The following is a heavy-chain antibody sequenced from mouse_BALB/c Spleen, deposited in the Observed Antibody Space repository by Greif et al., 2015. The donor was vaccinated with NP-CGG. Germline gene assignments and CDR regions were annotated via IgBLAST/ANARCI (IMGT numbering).Heavy chain of an antibody. Sequence: EVKLVESGGGLVQPGGSLRLSCATSGFTFTDYYMSWVRQPPGKALEWLGFIRNKANGYTTEYSASVKGRFTISRDNSQSTLYLQMNTLRAEDSATYYCARDIGTTAMDYWGHGTSVTVSS. CDR2: IRNKANGYTT. CDR1: GFTFTDYY. J-gene: IGHJ4*01. D-gene: IGHD4-1*01. V-gene: IGHV7-3*02. CDR3: ARDIGTTAMDY.